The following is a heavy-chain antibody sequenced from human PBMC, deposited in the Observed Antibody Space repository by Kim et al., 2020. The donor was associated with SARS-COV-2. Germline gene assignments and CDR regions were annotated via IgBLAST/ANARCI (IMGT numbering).Heavy chain of an antibody. Sequence: SETLSPTCAVSGGSISSGGYSWSWIRQPPGKGLEWIGYIYYSGSTYYNPSLKSRVTISVDRSKNQFSLKLSSVTAADTAVYYRARADGSGSYYNGFDYWGQGTLVTVSS. CDR1: GGSISSGGYS. D-gene: IGHD3-10*01. CDR2: IYYSGST. V-gene: IGHV4-30-2*01. J-gene: IGHJ4*02. CDR3: ARADGSGSYYNGFDY.